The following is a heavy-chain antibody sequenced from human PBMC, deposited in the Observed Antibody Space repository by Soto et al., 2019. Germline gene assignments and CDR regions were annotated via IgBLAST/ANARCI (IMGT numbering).Heavy chain of an antibody. CDR3: ASITGIAAAGRRLAY. D-gene: IGHD6-13*01. CDR1: GGSFSGYY. CDR2: INHSGST. V-gene: IGHV4-34*01. J-gene: IGHJ4*02. Sequence: SETLSLTCAVYGGSFSGYYWSWIRQPPGKGLEWIGEINHSGSTNYNPSLKSRVTISVDTSKNQFSLKLSSVTAADTAVYYCASITGIAAAGRRLAYWAQGTLVTVS.